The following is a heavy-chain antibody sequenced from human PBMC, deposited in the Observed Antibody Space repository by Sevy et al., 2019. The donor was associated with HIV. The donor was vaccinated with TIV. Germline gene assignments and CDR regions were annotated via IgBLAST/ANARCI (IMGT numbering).Heavy chain of an antibody. V-gene: IGHV4-30-4*02. Sequence: SETLSLTCTVSGGSISSGDYYWSWIRQPPGKGLEWIGYIYYSGSTYYNPSLKSRVTISVDTSKNQFSLKLSSVTAADTAVYYCARGRANYYDSSGYFEHYGIDVWGQGTTVTVSS. J-gene: IGHJ6*02. D-gene: IGHD3-22*01. CDR3: ARGRANYYDSSGYFEHYGIDV. CDR1: GGSISSGDYY. CDR2: IYYSGST.